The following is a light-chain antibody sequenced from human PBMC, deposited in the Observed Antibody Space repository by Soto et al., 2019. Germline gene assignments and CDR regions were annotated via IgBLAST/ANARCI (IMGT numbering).Light chain of an antibody. CDR3: QQYDNWPFT. CDR1: QSVSSN. J-gene: IGKJ3*01. Sequence: EIVMTQPPATLSVSPGERATLPCRASQSVSSNLAWYQQKPGQAPRLLIYGASTRATGVPARFSGSGSGTEFTLTISSLQSEDFVVYYCQQYDNWPFTFGPGTKVDIK. V-gene: IGKV3-15*01. CDR2: GAS.